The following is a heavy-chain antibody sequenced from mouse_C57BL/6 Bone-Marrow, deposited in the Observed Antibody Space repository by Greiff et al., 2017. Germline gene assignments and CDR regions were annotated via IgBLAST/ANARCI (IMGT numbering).Heavy chain of an antibody. Sequence: QVQLKESGAELVRPGASVTLSCKASGYTFTDYEMHWVKQTPGHGLEWIGAIDPETGGTGYNQKFKGKAILTADKSSSTAYMELRSLTSEDSSVYYCTRPRYDNYDWFAYWGQGTLVTVSA. J-gene: IGHJ3*01. CDR2: IDPETGGT. V-gene: IGHV1-15*01. CDR1: GYTFTDYE. CDR3: TRPRYDNYDWFAY. D-gene: IGHD2-1*01.